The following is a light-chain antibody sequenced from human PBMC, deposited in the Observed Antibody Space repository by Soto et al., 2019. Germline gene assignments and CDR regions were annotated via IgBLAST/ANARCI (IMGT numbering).Light chain of an antibody. Sequence: IHMPEYTSTVSASVGDSVTITCRASQSISRWLAWYQQKPGKAPNLLIFDASTLKTGVPSRFSGSGSGTEFTLTISSLQSEDFAVYYCQQYNNWPEGPTFGGGTKVDIK. V-gene: IGKV1-5*01. J-gene: IGKJ4*01. CDR2: DAS. CDR1: QSISRW. CDR3: QQYNNWPEGPT.